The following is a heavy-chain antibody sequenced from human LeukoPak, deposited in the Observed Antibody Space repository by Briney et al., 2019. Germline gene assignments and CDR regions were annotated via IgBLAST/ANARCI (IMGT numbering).Heavy chain of an antibody. CDR1: GGSISSYY. CDR3: ARRAYSSGWYYFDY. D-gene: IGHD6-19*01. V-gene: IGHV4-59*01. Sequence: SETLSLTCTVSGGSISSYYWSWIRQPPGKGLEWIGYIYYSVSTNYNPSLKSRVTISVDTSKNQFSLKLSSVTAADTAMYYCARRAYSSGWYYFDYWGQGTLVTVSS. CDR2: IYYSVST. J-gene: IGHJ4*02.